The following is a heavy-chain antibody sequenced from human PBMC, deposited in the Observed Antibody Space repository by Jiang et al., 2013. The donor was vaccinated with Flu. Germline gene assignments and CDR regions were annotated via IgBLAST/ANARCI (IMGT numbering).Heavy chain of an antibody. V-gene: IGHV3-23*01. Sequence: QLLESGGGLVQPGGSLRLSCAASGFTFSSYAMSWVRQAPGKGLEWVSAISGSGGSTYYADSVKGRFTISRDNSKNTLYLQMNSLRAEDTAVYYCAKDSKDGSYASWAYHPWGQGTLVTVSS. D-gene: IGHD1-26*01. J-gene: IGHJ5*02. CDR3: AKDSKDGSYASWAYHP. CDR1: GFTFSSYA. CDR2: ISGSGGST.